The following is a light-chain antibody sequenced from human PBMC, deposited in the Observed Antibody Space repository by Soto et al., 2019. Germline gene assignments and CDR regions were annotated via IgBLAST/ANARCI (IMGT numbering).Light chain of an antibody. J-gene: IGKJ3*01. V-gene: IGKV1-39*01. CDR1: QSIGSS. Sequence: DIQMTQSPSSLSASLGDRVTIICRASQSIGSSLIWYQQKPGTAPRVLIYGASSLHSGVPSRFSGSGSGTYFTLTITSLQPEDFATYYCQQFDDYPFTFGPGTKVDI. CDR2: GAS. CDR3: QQFDDYPFT.